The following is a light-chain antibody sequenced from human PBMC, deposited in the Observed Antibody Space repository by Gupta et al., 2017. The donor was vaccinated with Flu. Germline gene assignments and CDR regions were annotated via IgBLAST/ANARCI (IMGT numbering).Light chain of an antibody. V-gene: IGLV2-11*01. CDR1: VGRYDY. J-gene: IGLJ2*01. Sequence: VGRYDYVSWYQQHPGKVPKIMIYDVTKRPSGVPDRFSGAKSGNTAFLSVSGLHAVDDADYYCCSYAGSYAGNYYLFGGGTKLTVL. CDR3: CSYAGSYAGNYYL. CDR2: DVT.